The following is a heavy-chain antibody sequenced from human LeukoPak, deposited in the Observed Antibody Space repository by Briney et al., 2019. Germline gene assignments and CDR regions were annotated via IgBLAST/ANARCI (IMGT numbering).Heavy chain of an antibody. Sequence: GSLRLSCAASGVTFSLYGIHWVRQAPGKGLEWVAVISSAGTTKYYADSVKGRFTISRDNSKSTLYLQMNSLRAEDTAVYYCAKDQSSSSFGEVDYWGQGTLVTVSS. CDR1: GVTFSLYG. CDR2: ISSAGTTK. V-gene: IGHV3-30*18. J-gene: IGHJ4*02. D-gene: IGHD6-6*01. CDR3: AKDQSSSSFGEVDY.